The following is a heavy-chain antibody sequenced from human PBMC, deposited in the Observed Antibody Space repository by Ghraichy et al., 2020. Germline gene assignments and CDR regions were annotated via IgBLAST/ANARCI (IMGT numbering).Heavy chain of an antibody. CDR1: GFTFSSYW. J-gene: IGHJ4*02. V-gene: IGHV3-7*01. CDR2: IKQDESEK. D-gene: IGHD3-10*01. Sequence: GGSLRLSCSASGFTFSSYWMSWVRQAPGKGLEWVANIKQDESEKYYVDSVKGRFTISRDNAKNSLYLQMNSLRAEDTAVYYCAREGSRYYYGSGSYFPDYWGQGTLVTVSS. CDR3: AREGSRYYYGSGSYFPDY.